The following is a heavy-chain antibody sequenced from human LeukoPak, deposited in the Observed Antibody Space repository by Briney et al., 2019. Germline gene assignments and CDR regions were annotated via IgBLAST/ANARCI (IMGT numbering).Heavy chain of an antibody. D-gene: IGHD3-22*01. CDR1: GFTFSSYG. Sequence: GGSLRLSCAASGFTFSSYGMHWVRQAPGKGLEWVSSISGSGGSTYYVDSVKGRFTISRDNSKNTLYLQMNSLRAEDTAIYYCAKVDSITLTVVVISGFDYWGQGTLVTVSS. CDR2: ISGSGGST. CDR3: AKVDSITLTVVVISGFDY. V-gene: IGHV3-23*01. J-gene: IGHJ4*02.